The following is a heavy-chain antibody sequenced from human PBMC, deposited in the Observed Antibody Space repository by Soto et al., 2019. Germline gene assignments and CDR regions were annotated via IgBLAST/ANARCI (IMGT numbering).Heavy chain of an antibody. Sequence: QVLLAQSGAEVKKPGASVKVSCKTSGYTFTSYIIQWVRQAPGQGLEWVGMINPSGGSTNYAQKFQGRVTVTRDTSTSTVYMVLSSLSSEDTAVYYCGRVRTRVYWSGSSPVDIWGQGTMVTVSS. D-gene: IGHD3-3*01. J-gene: IGHJ3*02. V-gene: IGHV1-46*01. CDR2: INPSGGST. CDR1: GYTFTSYI. CDR3: GRVRTRVYWSGSSPVDI.